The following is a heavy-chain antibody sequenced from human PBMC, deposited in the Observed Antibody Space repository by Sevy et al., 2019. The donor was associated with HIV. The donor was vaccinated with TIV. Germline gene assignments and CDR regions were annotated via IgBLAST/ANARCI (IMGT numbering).Heavy chain of an antibody. CDR3: ARAPSGSQGPGQYYKH. V-gene: IGHV1-18*01. CDR1: GYTFTSYL. J-gene: IGHJ1*01. Sequence: ASVKVSCKTSGYTFTSYLITWVRQAPGQGLEWMGWVSARNGDKKYAQRIQGRVSMTADTSTSTAYMELRSLTSDDTAVYWCARAPSGSQGPGQYYKHLGQGTLVTVSS. D-gene: IGHD1-26*01. CDR2: VSARNGDK.